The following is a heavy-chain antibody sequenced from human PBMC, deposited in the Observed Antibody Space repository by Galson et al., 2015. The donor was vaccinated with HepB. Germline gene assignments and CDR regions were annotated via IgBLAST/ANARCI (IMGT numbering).Heavy chain of an antibody. CDR2: INPGTGSA. CDR1: GYTFNSYY. J-gene: IGHJ4*02. Sequence: SVKVSCKASGYTFNSYYIHWVRQAPGQGLEWMGIINPGTGSATYAQRFQGRVTITSDTSTSTVYMELSSLRSEDTAVYYCARERVVVGFAYWGQGTLVSVSS. V-gene: IGHV1-46*02. CDR3: ARERVVVGFAY. D-gene: IGHD3-22*01.